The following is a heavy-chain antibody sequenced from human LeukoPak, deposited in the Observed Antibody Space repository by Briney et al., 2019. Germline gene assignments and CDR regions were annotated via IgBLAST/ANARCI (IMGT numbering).Heavy chain of an antibody. V-gene: IGHV4-4*02. D-gene: IGHD6-13*01. CDR3: ARKISAAGSRWFDP. CDR2: IYHSGST. Sequence: PSETLSLTCGVSGGSISTTNWWSWVRQPPGKGLEWIGEIYHSGSTNYNPSLKSRVTISVDKSKNQFSLKLSSVTAADTAVYYCARKISAAGSRWFDPWGQGTLVTFSS. J-gene: IGHJ5*02. CDR1: GGSISTTNW.